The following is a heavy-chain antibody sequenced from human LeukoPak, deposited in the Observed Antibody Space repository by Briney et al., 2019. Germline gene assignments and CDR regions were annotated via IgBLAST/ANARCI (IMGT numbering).Heavy chain of an antibody. V-gene: IGHV5-51*01. D-gene: IGHD1-26*01. Sequence: GESLKISCKGSGYSFTSYWIGWVRQMPGKGLEWMGIIYPGDSDTRYSPSFQGQVTISADKSISTAYLQWSSLKASDTAMYCCARLGIEGIVGATGLEYWGQGTLVTVSS. CDR2: IYPGDSDT. J-gene: IGHJ4*02. CDR3: ARLGIEGIVGATGLEY. CDR1: GYSFTSYW.